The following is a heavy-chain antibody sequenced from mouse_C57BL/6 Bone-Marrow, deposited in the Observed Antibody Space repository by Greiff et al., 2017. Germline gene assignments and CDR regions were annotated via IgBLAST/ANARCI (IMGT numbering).Heavy chain of an antibody. CDR1: GYTFTDYE. V-gene: IGHV1-15*01. Sequence: QVQLQQSGAELVRPGASVTLSCKASGYTFTDYEMHWVKQTPVHGLEWIGAIDPDTGGTAYNQKFKGKAILTADKSSSTAYMELRSLTSEDSADYYCARGGDITAVVADYWGQGTTLTVSS. CDR3: ARGGDITAVVADY. CDR2: IDPDTGGT. D-gene: IGHD1-1*01. J-gene: IGHJ2*01.